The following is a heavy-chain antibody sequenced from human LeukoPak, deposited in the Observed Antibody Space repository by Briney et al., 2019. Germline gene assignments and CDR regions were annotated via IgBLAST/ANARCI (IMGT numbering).Heavy chain of an antibody. D-gene: IGHD2-8*01. CDR3: ATGLLMVYDLDY. CDR2: FDPEDGET. Sequence: ASVKVSCKVSGYTLTGLSMHWVRQAPGKGLEWMGGFDPEDGETIYAQKFQGRVTMTEDTSTDTAYMGLSSLRSEDTAVYYCATGLLMVYDLDYWGQGTLVTVSS. V-gene: IGHV1-24*01. CDR1: GYTLTGLS. J-gene: IGHJ4*02.